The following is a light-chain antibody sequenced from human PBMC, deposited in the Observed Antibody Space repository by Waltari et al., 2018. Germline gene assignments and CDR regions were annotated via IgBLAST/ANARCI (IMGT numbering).Light chain of an antibody. V-gene: IGLV2-14*03. J-gene: IGLJ2*01. CDR2: DVS. CDR3: SSFTSSKTVI. Sequence: QSALTQPASVSGSPGQSITISCTGTNSDIGYYNYVSWYQQHPGKAPKLMIYDVSHRPSGISNRFSGSKSGNAASLTTSALQAADEADYYCSSFTSSKTVIFGGGTKLTVL. CDR1: NSDIGYYNY.